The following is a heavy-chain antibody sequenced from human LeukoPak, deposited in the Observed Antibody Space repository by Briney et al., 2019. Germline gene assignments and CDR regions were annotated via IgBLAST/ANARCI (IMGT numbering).Heavy chain of an antibody. CDR3: ARHGKRSGSNLFWLIDY. CDR2: VYYSGST. CDR1: GGSVNNYY. D-gene: IGHD3-3*01. Sequence: PSETLSLTCTVSGGSVNNYYWGWIRQPPGMGLDWIGIVYYSGSTYYNPSLKSRVTISVDTSKNQFSLKLNSVTAADTAVYYCARHGKRSGSNLFWLIDYWGQGTLVTVSS. V-gene: IGHV4-39*07. J-gene: IGHJ4*02.